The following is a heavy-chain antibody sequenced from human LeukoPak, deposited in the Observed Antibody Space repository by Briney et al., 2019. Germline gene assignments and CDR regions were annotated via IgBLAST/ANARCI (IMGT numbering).Heavy chain of an antibody. CDR2: IYYSGST. V-gene: IGHV4-59*01. D-gene: IGHD3-22*01. J-gene: IGHJ4*02. CDR1: GGSITSYY. Sequence: PSETLSLTCTVSGGSITSYYWSWIRQPPWKGLEWIGYIYYSGSTNYSPSLKSRVTISVDASKNQFSLKLSSVTAADTAVYYCARDSRSYYDSRGYYGTFDYWGQGTLVTVSS. CDR3: ARDSRSYYDSRGYYGTFDY.